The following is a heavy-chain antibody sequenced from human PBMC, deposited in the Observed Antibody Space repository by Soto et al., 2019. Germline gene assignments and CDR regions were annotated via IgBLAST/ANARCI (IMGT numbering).Heavy chain of an antibody. CDR3: ARGGFALAPSDY. D-gene: IGHD6-19*01. Sequence: PSETLSLTCAVYGGSFSGYYWSWIRQPPGKGLEWIGEINHSGSTNYNPSLKSRVTISVDTSKNQFSLKLSSVTAADTAVYYCARGGFALAPSDYWGQGTLVTGSS. J-gene: IGHJ4*02. CDR1: GGSFSGYY. CDR2: INHSGST. V-gene: IGHV4-34*01.